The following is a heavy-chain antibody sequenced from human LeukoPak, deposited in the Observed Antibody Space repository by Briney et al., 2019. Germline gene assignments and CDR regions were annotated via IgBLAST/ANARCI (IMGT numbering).Heavy chain of an antibody. V-gene: IGHV4-59*01. J-gene: IGHJ4*02. CDR3: ARQGGNDSSGYHPDY. Sequence: PSETLSLTCTVSGGSISSYYWSWIRQPPGKGLEWIGYIYYSGSTNYNPSLKSRVTISVDTSKNQFSLKLSSVTAADTAVYYCARQGGNDSSGYHPDYWGQGTLVTVSS. CDR1: GGSISSYY. D-gene: IGHD3-22*01. CDR2: IYYSGST.